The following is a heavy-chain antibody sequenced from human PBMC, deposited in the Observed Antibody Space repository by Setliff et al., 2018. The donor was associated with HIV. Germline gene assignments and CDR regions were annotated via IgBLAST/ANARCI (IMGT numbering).Heavy chain of an antibody. CDR3: AKDDWTCSDGTCFPITFDY. CDR2: VSGGGGST. J-gene: IGHJ4*02. D-gene: IGHD2-15*01. Sequence: PGGSLRLSCAASGVTFSSYAMSWVRQAPGKGLEWVSAVSGGGGSTYYADAVKGRFTISRDNSKNTLYLQMNSLRAEDTAVYYCAKDDWTCSDGTCFPITFDYWGQGTLVTVSS. CDR1: GVTFSSYA. V-gene: IGHV3-23*01.